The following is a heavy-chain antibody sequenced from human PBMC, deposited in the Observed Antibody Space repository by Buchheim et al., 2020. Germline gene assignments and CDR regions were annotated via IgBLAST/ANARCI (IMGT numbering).Heavy chain of an antibody. D-gene: IGHD3-22*01. Sequence: EVQLVESGGGLVHPGGSLRLSCAASGFTFSSYAMSWVRQAPGKGLEWVSSVSGTGRSTYYADSVKSRFTVSRDNSKNTLYLQMNSLRAEDTALYYCAKDGEAGSDYSRGYFDYWGQGTL. J-gene: IGHJ4*02. CDR2: VSGTGRST. CDR1: GFTFSSYA. CDR3: AKDGEAGSDYSRGYFDY. V-gene: IGHV3-23*04.